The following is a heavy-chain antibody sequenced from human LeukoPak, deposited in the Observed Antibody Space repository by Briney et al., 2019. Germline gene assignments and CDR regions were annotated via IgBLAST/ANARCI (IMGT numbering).Heavy chain of an antibody. V-gene: IGHV3-23*01. D-gene: IGHD3-9*01. J-gene: IGHJ6*02. CDR3: AKASYYDILTGYSPGYYGMDV. CDR1: GFTFSSYA. CDR2: ISGSGGST. Sequence: GGSLRLSCAASGFTFSSYAMSWVRQAPGKGLEWVSAISGSGGSTYYADSVEGRFTISRDNSKNTLYLQMNSLRAEDTAVYYCAKASYYDILTGYSPGYYGMDVWGQGTTVTVSS.